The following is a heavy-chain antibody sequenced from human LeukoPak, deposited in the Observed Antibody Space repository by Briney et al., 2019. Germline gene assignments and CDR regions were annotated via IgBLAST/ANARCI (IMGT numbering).Heavy chain of an antibody. Sequence: ASVKVSCKASGYTFTSYDINWVRQATGQGLEWMGWMNPNSGNTGYAQKFQGRVTMTRNTSISTAYMELSSLRSEDTAVYYCASRSSSFLSQSDYYGMDVWGHGTTVTVSS. CDR1: GYTFTSYD. V-gene: IGHV1-8*01. J-gene: IGHJ6*02. CDR2: MNPNSGNT. D-gene: IGHD6-13*01. CDR3: ASRSSSFLSQSDYYGMDV.